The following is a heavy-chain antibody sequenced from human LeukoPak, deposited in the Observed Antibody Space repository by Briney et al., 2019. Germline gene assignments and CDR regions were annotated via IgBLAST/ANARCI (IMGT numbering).Heavy chain of an antibody. CDR3: ARGPYGSGSYYVSSLGY. D-gene: IGHD3-10*01. CDR1: GFAFSTYT. V-gene: IGHV3-48*04. CDR2: ISSSGSTI. Sequence: GGSLRLSCAASGFAFSTYTITWVRRAPGKGLEWVSYISSSGSTIYYADSVKGRFTISRDNAKNSLYLQMNSLRAEDTAVYYCARGPYGSGSYYVSSLGYWGQGTLVTVSS. J-gene: IGHJ4*02.